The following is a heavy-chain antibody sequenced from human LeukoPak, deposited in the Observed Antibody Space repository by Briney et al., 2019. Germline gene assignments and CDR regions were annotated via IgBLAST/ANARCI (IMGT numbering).Heavy chain of an antibody. V-gene: IGHV3-33*01. Sequence: GGSLRLSCAASGFTLSSYGMHWVRQAPGKGLEWVAVIWYDGSNKYYADSVKGRFTISRDNSKNTLYLQMNSLRAEDTAVYYCVRFRYYYGMDVWGQGTTVTVSS. CDR1: GFTLSSYG. CDR2: IWYDGSNK. CDR3: VRFRYYYGMDV. D-gene: IGHD3-10*01. J-gene: IGHJ6*02.